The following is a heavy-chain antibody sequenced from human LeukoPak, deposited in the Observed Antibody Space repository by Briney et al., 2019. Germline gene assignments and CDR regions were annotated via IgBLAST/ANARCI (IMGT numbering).Heavy chain of an antibody. CDR1: GFTFSSYS. J-gene: IGHJ5*02. CDR2: ISSSSSYI. CDR3: ARDVTIFGVVESERNWFDP. V-gene: IGHV3-21*05. D-gene: IGHD3-3*01. Sequence: GGSLRLSCAASGFTFSSYSMNWVRQAPGKGLEWVSYISSSSSYIYYADSVKGRFTISRDNAKNSLYLQMNSLRAEDTAVYYCARDVTIFGVVESERNWFDPWGQGTLVTVSS.